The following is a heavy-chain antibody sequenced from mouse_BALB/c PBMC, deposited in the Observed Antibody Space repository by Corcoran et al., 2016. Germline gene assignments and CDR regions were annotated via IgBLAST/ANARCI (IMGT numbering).Heavy chain of an antibody. V-gene: IGHV1-66*01. CDR3: AKTARATYYLDY. J-gene: IGHJ2*01. D-gene: IGHD3-2*01. CDR1: GSSFTSYY. Sequence: QVQLQQSGPELVKPGASVKISCTASGSSFTSYYIHWVKQRPGQGLEWIGWIFPGSGNTKYNEQFKGKATLTADPSSSTAYMQLISLTSEDSAVYFCAKTARATYYLDYWGQGTTLTVSS. CDR2: IFPGSGNT.